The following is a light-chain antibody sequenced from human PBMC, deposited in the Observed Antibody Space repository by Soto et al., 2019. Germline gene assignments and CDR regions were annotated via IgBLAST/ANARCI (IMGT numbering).Light chain of an antibody. J-gene: IGKJ5*01. CDR1: QSVSSY. Sequence: EIVLTQSPATLSLSPGERATLSCRASQSVSSYFAWYQQKPGRAPRLLIYDASSRATGIPARFIGSGSGTDFTLTISSLEPEDFAVYYCQHRSNWPITFGQGTRLEIK. CDR3: QHRSNWPIT. CDR2: DAS. V-gene: IGKV3-11*01.